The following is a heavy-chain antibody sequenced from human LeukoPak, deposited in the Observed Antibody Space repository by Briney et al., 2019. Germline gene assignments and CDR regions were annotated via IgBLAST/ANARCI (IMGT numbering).Heavy chain of an antibody. V-gene: IGHV4-59*01. J-gene: IGHJ4*02. Sequence: XSXIRQPPXKGLEWIGYIYYSGSTNYNPSLKSRVTISVDTSKNQFSLKLSSVTAADTAVYYRARGTIAVAAGTLGFDYWGQGTLVTVSS. D-gene: IGHD6-19*01. CDR2: IYYSGST. CDR3: ARGTIAVAAGTLGFDY.